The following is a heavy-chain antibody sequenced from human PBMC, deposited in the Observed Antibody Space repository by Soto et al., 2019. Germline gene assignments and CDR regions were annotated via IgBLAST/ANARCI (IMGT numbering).Heavy chain of an antibody. CDR1: GFTFSSYG. V-gene: IGHV3-30*18. CDR2: ISYDGSNK. CDR3: AKVPYYYDSSVGGYFDY. Sequence: QVQLVESGGGVVQPGRSLRLSCAASGFTFSSYGMHWVRQAPGKGLEWVAVISYDGSNKYYADSVTGRFTIARDNSKNTLYLQMNSLRAEDKAVYYCAKVPYYYDSSVGGYFDYWGQGTLVTVSS. D-gene: IGHD3-22*01. J-gene: IGHJ4*02.